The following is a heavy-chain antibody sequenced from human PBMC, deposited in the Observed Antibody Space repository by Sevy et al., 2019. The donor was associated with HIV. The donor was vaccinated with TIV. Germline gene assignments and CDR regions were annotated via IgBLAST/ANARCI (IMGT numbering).Heavy chain of an antibody. D-gene: IGHD3-22*01. V-gene: IGHV1-24*01. CDR2: FDPEDDEK. CDR3: ATTKDYYDSSGYPFDY. J-gene: IGHJ4*02. Sequence: ASVKVSCKVSGYTLTELSVHWVRQAPGKGLEWMATFDPEDDEKIYAQKFQGRVTMTEDTSTDTAYMELSSLRSEDTALYYCATTKDYYDSSGYPFDYWGQGTLVTVSS. CDR1: GYTLTELS.